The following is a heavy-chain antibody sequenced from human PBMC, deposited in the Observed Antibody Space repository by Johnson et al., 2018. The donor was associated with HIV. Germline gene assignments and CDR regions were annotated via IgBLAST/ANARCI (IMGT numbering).Heavy chain of an antibody. Sequence: VQLVESGGGVVQPGTSLRLSCAASGFTFSSYAMSWVRQAPGKGLEWVSAISGSGGSTYYADSVKGRFTISRDNSKNPLYLQMNSRRAEDTAVYYCVSSAQWSGWPPGAFDIWGQGTMVTVSS. D-gene: IGHD6-19*01. CDR3: VSSAQWSGWPPGAFDI. CDR1: GFTFSSYA. V-gene: IGHV3-23*04. CDR2: ISGSGGST. J-gene: IGHJ3*02.